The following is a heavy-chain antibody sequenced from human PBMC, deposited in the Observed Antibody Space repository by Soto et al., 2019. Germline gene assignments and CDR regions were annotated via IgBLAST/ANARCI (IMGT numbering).Heavy chain of an antibody. Sequence: TLSLTCTVSNGSVSSGTYSWSWVRQPPGKGLEWIGYIYYSGTTYYTPSLKSRLTMSMDRANDHFSLNLTSVTAADTAVYFCARGHYYYGMDVWGQGITVTVSS. CDR2: IYYSGTT. CDR1: NGSVSSGTYS. CDR3: ARGHYYYGMDV. V-gene: IGHV4-30-2*01. J-gene: IGHJ6*02.